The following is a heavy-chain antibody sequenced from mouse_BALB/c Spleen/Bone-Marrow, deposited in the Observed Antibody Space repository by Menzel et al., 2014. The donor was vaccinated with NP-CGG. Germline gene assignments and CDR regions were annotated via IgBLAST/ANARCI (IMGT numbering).Heavy chain of an antibody. Sequence: EVKLVESGPGLVKPSQSLSLTCIVTGYSITRDYAWNWIRQFSGNKLEWMGYISYSGSTTYNPSLESRISITRDTSKNQFFLQLNSVTTEDTATYYCARSSSYDYDVGFAYWGQGTLVTVSA. D-gene: IGHD2-4*01. J-gene: IGHJ3*01. V-gene: IGHV3-2*02. CDR1: GYSITRDYA. CDR2: ISYSGST. CDR3: ARSSSYDYDVGFAY.